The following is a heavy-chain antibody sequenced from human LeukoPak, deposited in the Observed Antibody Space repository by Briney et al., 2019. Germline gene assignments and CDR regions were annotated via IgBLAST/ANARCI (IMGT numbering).Heavy chain of an antibody. Sequence: GSLRLSCAASGFTFSTYGMHWVRQPPGKGLEWIGEINHSGSTNYNPSLKSRVTISVDTSKNQFSLKLSSVTAADTAVYYCARWRIRFLETQFDYWGQGTLVTVSS. CDR2: INHSGST. CDR1: GFTFSTYG. J-gene: IGHJ4*02. D-gene: IGHD3-3*01. V-gene: IGHV4-34*01. CDR3: ARWRIRFLETQFDY.